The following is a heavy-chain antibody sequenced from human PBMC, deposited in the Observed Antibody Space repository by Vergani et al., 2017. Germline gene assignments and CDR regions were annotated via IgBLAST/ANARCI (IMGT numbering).Heavy chain of an antibody. Sequence: QLQLKESGPGLVKPSETLSLTCAVYGGSFSGYYWSWIRQPPGKGLEWIGEINHSGSTNYNPSLKSRVTISVDTSKNQFSLKLSSVTAADTAVYYCASDVTKRQGVWGKGTTVTVSS. CDR3: ASDVTKRQGV. J-gene: IGHJ6*04. D-gene: IGHD1/OR15-1a*01. V-gene: IGHV4-34*01. CDR2: INHSGST. CDR1: GGSFSGYY.